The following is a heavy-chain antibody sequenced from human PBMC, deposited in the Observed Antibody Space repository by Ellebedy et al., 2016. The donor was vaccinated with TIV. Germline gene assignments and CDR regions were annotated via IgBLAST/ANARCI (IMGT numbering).Heavy chain of an antibody. J-gene: IGHJ5*02. Sequence: SGPTLVKPTQTLTLTCNFSGFSLSTSGVGVGWIRQPPGKALEWHALIYWNDDKRYSPSLKNRLTIPKDTSNNQVVLTMTDMDPVDTAPFYCARTYDPSGYHHWWFDPWGQGTLVTVSS. D-gene: IGHD3-22*01. CDR3: ARTYDPSGYHHWWFDP. CDR1: GFSLSTSGVG. V-gene: IGHV2-5*01. CDR2: IYWNDDK.